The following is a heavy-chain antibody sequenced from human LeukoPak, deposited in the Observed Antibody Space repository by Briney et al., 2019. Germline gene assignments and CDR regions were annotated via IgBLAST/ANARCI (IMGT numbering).Heavy chain of an antibody. CDR2: IYYSGST. J-gene: IGHJ4*02. CDR3: ARFSSSGWWFDY. D-gene: IGHD6-19*01. V-gene: IGHV4-59*08. CDR1: GGSISNYY. Sequence: SETLSLTCTVSGGSISNYYWSWIRQPPGEGLEWIAYIYYSGSTNYNPSLKSRVTISVDTSKNQFSLKLTSVTAADTAVYYCARFSSSGWWFDYWGQGTLVTVSS.